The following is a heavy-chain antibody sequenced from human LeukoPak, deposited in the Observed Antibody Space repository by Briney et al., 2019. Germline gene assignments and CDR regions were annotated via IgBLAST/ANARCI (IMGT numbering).Heavy chain of an antibody. CDR2: ISYDGSSK. CDR3: ARGGKQQTSNN. V-gene: IGHV3-30*04. J-gene: IGHJ4*02. D-gene: IGHD6-13*01. Sequence: GGSLRLSCAASGFTFSSYAMHWVRQAPGKGLEWVTIISYDGSSKYYADSVKGRFTISRDNSKNTLYLQMNSLRVEDTALYYCARGGKQQTSNNWGQGTLVTVSS. CDR1: GFTFSSYA.